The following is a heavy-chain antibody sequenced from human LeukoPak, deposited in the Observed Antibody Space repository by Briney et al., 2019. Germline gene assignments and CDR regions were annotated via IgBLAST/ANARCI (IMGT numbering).Heavy chain of an antibody. D-gene: IGHD3-22*01. CDR1: GFTFSSYG. V-gene: IGHV3-30*02. CDR3: ARDLGQYYDTSDNWFDP. CDR2: IRYDGSNK. J-gene: IGHJ5*02. Sequence: PGGSLRLSSAASGFTFSSYGMHWVRQAPGKGLEWVAFIRYDGSNKYYADSVKGRFTISRDNAKNTLNLQMNSLRAEDTAVYYCARDLGQYYDTSDNWFDPWGQGTLVTVSS.